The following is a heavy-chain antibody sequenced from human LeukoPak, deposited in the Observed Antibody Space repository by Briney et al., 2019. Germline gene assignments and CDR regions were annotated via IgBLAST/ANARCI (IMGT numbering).Heavy chain of an antibody. J-gene: IGHJ4*02. CDR3: ATGGGIPGLFDY. CDR2: IYYSGST. Sequence: PSETLSLTCTVSGGSISSYYWSWIRQPPGKGLEWIGYIYYSGSTNYNPSLKSRVTISVDTSKNQFSLKLSSVTAADTAVYYCATGGGIPGLFDYWGQGTLVTVSS. V-gene: IGHV4-59*01. CDR1: GGSISSYY. D-gene: IGHD3-16*01.